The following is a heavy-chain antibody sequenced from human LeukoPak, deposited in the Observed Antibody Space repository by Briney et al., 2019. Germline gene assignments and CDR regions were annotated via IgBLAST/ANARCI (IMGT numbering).Heavy chain of an antibody. CDR3: VLYYDILPGIDY. D-gene: IGHD3-9*01. CDR1: GYTFTGYY. J-gene: IGHJ4*02. CDR2: INPNSGGT. Sequence: GASVKVSCKASGYTFTGYYMHWVRQAPGQGLEWMGWINPNSGGTNYAQKFQGRVTMTRDTSISTAYMELSRLRSDDTAVYYCVLYYDILPGIDYWGQGTLVTVSS. V-gene: IGHV1-2*02.